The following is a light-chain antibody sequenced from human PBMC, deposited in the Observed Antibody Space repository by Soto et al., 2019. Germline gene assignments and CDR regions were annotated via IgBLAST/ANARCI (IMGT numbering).Light chain of an antibody. CDR1: QSLGSGY. CDR2: AAS. V-gene: IGKV3-20*01. J-gene: IGKJ1*01. CDR3: QQYDTSPRT. Sequence: EIVLTQSRGTVSLSPEDRATLSCRASQSLGSGYLAWYQQKPGQAPRILIYAASTRATGIPDRFSGSGSGTDFSLTISRLEPEDFAVYYCQQYDTSPRTFGQGTKVE.